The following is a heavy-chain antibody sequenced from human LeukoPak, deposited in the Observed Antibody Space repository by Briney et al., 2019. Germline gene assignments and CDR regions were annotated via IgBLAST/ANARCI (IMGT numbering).Heavy chain of an antibody. CDR1: GFTFSNSG. CDR2: IGHDGSNK. D-gene: IGHD1-26*01. J-gene: IGHJ4*02. CDR3: ARGSYYFDY. Sequence: SGGSLRLSCAASGFTFSNSGMHWVRQAPGKGLEWVAFIGHDGSNKFYAESVRGRFTISGDNSKNTAYLQMNSLRAEDTAVYYCARGSYYFDYWGQGTLVTVSS. V-gene: IGHV3-30*02.